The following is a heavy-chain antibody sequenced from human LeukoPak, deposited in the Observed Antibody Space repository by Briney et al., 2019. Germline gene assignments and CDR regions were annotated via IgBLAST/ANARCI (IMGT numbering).Heavy chain of an antibody. J-gene: IGHJ4*02. D-gene: IGHD4-17*01. CDR2: ITVYNGNT. V-gene: IGHV1-18*01. Sequence: ASVKVSCEASGYTFSDYGVSWVRQAPGQGLEWMGWITVYNGNTNYAQKLQGRVTMTTDTSTSTAYMELRSLRSDDTAVYYCARGYDYGDYVGDFDYWGQGTLVTVSS. CDR1: GYTFSDYG. CDR3: ARGYDYGDYVGDFDY.